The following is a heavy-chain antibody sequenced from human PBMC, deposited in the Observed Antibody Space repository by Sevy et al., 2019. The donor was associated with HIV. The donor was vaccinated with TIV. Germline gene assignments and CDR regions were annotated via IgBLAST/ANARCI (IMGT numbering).Heavy chain of an antibody. V-gene: IGHV3-23*01. D-gene: IGHD3-22*01. CDR1: GFTFSIDA. Sequence: GGSLRLSCAASGFTFSIDAMSWVRQAPGKGLEWVSGISGSYNSTYYADSVKGRFTISRDNSKNTLYLQMNSLRAEDTAVYYCAKALYYDTSLFDYWGQGTLVTVSS. CDR2: ISGSYNST. CDR3: AKALYYDTSLFDY. J-gene: IGHJ4*02.